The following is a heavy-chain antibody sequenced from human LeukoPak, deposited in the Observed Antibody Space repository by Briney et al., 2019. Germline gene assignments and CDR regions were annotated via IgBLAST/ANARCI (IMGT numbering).Heavy chain of an antibody. CDR1: GSTFTSYY. D-gene: IGHD3-22*01. J-gene: IGHJ3*02. V-gene: IGHV1-46*01. CDR2: INPSGGST. CDR3: ARSLGRRSSGSYGAFDI. Sequence: ASVKVSCKASGSTFTSYYMHWVRQAPGQGLEWMGIINPSGGSTSYAQKFQGRVTMTRDTSTSTVYMELSSLRSEDTAVYYCARSLGRRSSGSYGAFDIWGQGTMVTVSS.